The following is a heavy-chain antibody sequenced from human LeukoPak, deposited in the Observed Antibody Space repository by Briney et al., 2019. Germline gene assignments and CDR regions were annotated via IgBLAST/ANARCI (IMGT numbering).Heavy chain of an antibody. CDR2: IRSKANSYAT. CDR1: GFTFSGSA. CDR3: TRHFDRGGDKGVDY. V-gene: IGHV3-73*01. J-gene: IGHJ4*02. Sequence: GGSLRLSCAASGFTFSGSAMHWVRQASGKGLEWVGRIRSKANSYATAYAASVKGRFTISRDDSKNTAYLQMNSLKTEDTAVYYCTRHFDRGGDKGVDYWGQGTLVTVSS. D-gene: IGHD2-21*01.